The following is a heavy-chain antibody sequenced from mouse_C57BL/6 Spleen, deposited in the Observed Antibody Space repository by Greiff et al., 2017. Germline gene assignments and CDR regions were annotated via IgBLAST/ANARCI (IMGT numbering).Heavy chain of an antibody. J-gene: IGHJ1*03. CDR1: GYTFTDYI. CDR2: INPTNGGT. V-gene: IGHV1-22*01. Sequence: VQLQQSGPELVKPGASVKMSCKASGYTFTDYIMHWVKQSHGKSLEWIGNINPTNGGTNYNQKFKGKATLTVNKSSSAAYMELRSLTSEDAAVYDCARATYYGSSHWDFDVWGTGTTVTVAS. CDR3: ARATYYGSSHWDFDV. D-gene: IGHD1-1*01.